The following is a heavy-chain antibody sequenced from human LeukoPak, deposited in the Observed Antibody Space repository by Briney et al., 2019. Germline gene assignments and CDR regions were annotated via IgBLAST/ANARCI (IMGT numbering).Heavy chain of an antibody. Sequence: GRSLRLSCAASGFTFSSYAMHWVRQAPGKGLEWVAVISYDGSNKYYADSVKGRFTISRDNSKNTLYLQMNSLRAEDTAVYYCASITIFGVARPMDVWGKGTTVTVSS. CDR2: ISYDGSNK. CDR1: GFTFSSYA. D-gene: IGHD3-3*01. CDR3: ASITIFGVARPMDV. J-gene: IGHJ6*03. V-gene: IGHV3-30-3*01.